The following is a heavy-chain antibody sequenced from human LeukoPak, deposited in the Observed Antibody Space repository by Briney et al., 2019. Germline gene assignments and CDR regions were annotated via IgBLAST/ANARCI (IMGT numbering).Heavy chain of an antibody. Sequence: PGGSLRLSCAASGFTFSSYSMNWVRQAPGKGLEWVSYISTSSSTIYYADSVKGRFTISRDNAKNSLYLQMNSLRAEDMGLYYCAKAVPPWALLPYMDVWGKGTTVTVSS. CDR1: GFTFSSYS. J-gene: IGHJ6*03. V-gene: IGHV3-48*01. CDR2: ISTSSSTI. D-gene: IGHD1-26*01. CDR3: AKAVPPWALLPYMDV.